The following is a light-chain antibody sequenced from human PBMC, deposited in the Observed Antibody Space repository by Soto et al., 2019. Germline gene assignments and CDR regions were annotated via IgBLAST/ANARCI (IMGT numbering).Light chain of an antibody. J-gene: IGLJ3*02. V-gene: IGLV7-46*01. CDR3: LFSYSGVGV. CDR2: DTS. CDR1: TGTVTSGNY. Sequence: AVVTQEPSLPVSPGGTVTLTCGPSTGTVTSGNYPYWFQQKPGQATRTLIYDTSNRHSWTPARFSGSLLGGKAALTLAGALPEDESDYYCLFSYSGVGVFGGGTKVTVL.